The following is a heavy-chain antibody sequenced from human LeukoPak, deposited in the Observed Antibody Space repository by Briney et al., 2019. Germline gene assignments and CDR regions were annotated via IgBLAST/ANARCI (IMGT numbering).Heavy chain of an antibody. CDR1: GGTFSSYA. CDR3: ARDSTGTSESYH. J-gene: IGHJ5*02. D-gene: IGHD1-14*01. V-gene: IGHV1-69*04. CDR2: IIPIFGIA. Sequence: SVKVSCKASGGTFSSYAISWVRQAPGQGLEWMGRIIPIFGIANYAQKFQGRVTITADKSTSTAYMELSSLRSEDTAVYYCARDSTGTSESYHWGQGTLVTVSS.